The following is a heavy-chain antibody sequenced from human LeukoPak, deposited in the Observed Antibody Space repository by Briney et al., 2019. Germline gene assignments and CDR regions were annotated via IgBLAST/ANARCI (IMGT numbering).Heavy chain of an antibody. D-gene: IGHD3-22*01. Sequence: GASVKVSCKASGYTFTSYDINWVRQATGQGLEWMGWMNPNSGNAGYAQKFQGRLTMTMKTSISTAYMELSSLRSEDTAVYYCARGQHHYDGSGSSYSFDDWGQGTLVTVFS. J-gene: IGHJ4*02. CDR3: ARGQHHYDGSGSSYSFDD. CDR2: MNPNSGNA. V-gene: IGHV1-8*01. CDR1: GYTFTSYD.